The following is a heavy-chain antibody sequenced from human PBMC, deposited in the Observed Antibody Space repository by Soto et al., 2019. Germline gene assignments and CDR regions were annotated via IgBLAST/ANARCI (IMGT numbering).Heavy chain of an antibody. Sequence: GASVKVSCKASGYTFTSYSNKWGRQAPLQVLEWMVCVNTNTGNPTYDQGFKGRFVFSLDTSVSTAYLKICSLKADENAVYYCARALTSYSSSSGYNWFEPWGQGTMVTVSS. D-gene: IGHD6-6*01. CDR3: ARALTSYSSSSGYNWFEP. CDR2: VNTNTGNP. J-gene: IGHJ5*02. V-gene: IGHV7-4-1*01. CDR1: GYTFTSYS.